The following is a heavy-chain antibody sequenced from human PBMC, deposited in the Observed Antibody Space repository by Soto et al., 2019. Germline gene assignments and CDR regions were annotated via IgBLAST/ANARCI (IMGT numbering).Heavy chain of an antibody. CDR1: GYTFTDNY. V-gene: IGHV1-2*02. Sequence: QVQLVQSGAEVKKPGASLKVSCKASGYTFTDNYIHWVRQAPGHGLEWMGWINPNTGGANYAQKFQGRVTVTRDTSITTAYMQLSRLRSDDTAVYCCARDFSISADGFDYWGQGSLLTVSS. CDR2: INPNTGGA. J-gene: IGHJ4*02. D-gene: IGHD6-6*01. CDR3: ARDFSISADGFDY.